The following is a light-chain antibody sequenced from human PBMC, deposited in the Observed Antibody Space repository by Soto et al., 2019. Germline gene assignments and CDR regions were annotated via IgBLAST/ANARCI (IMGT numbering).Light chain of an antibody. CDR1: HVISSA. Sequence: AIQLTQSPSSLSASLGDRVTITCRASHVISSAIAWYQHKPGEPPVLLIYDASTLERGVPSRFSGTGSGTDFTLTISSLQPEDFASYYCQQFYNYPLTFGGGSKVEI. V-gene: IGKV1D-13*01. CDR3: QQFYNYPLT. J-gene: IGKJ4*01. CDR2: DAS.